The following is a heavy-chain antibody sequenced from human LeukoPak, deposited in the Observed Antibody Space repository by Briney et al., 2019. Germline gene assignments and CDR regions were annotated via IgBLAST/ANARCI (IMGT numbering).Heavy chain of an antibody. D-gene: IGHD6-19*01. J-gene: IGHJ5*01. V-gene: IGHV5-51*01. CDR3: ARRAVASSVGNFWFDS. CDR2: IYPGDSDT. Sequence: GESLKISCNVSGYSFATYWIGWVRLMPGKGLECMGIIYPGDSDTRYSPSFQGQVTISADKSISTAYLQWSSLRPSGTAMYYCARRAVASSVGNFWFDSWGQGTLVTVSS. CDR1: GYSFATYW.